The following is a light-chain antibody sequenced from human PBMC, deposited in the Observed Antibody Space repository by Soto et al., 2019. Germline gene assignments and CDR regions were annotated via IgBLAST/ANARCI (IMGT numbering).Light chain of an antibody. CDR1: QSISSW. V-gene: IGKV1-5*01. CDR3: QQYNSYSWT. CDR2: DAS. Sequence: DIQMTQSPSTLSACVGYRVTITCGSSQSISSWLAWYQQKPGKAPKLLIYDASSLESGVPSRFSGSGSGTEFTLTISSLQPDDFATYYCQQYNSYSWTFGQGTKGDI. J-gene: IGKJ1*01.